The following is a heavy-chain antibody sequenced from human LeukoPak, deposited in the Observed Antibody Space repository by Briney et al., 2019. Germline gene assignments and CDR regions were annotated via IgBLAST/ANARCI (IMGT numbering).Heavy chain of an antibody. CDR2: INHSGST. CDR3: ARNGVITTYYFDY. V-gene: IGHV4-34*01. Sequence: PSETLSLTCAVYGGSFSGYYWSWIRQPPGKGLEWIGEINHSGSTYYNPSLKSRVTISVDTSKNQFSLKLSSVTAADTAVYYCARNGVITTYYFDYWGQGTLVTVSS. CDR1: GGSFSGYY. D-gene: IGHD3-22*01. J-gene: IGHJ4*02.